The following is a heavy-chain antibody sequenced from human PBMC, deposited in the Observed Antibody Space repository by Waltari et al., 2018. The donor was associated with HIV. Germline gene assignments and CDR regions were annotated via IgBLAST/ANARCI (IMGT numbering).Heavy chain of an antibody. D-gene: IGHD3-16*01. Sequence: EVHLEQSGGNLVQPGGSLRLSCAASGFPFDTYAMNWVRQAPGKRLDWVSAISGSGDITYSAASVKGRFTISRDNSKNTVFLQMRSLRAEDTAVYYCAKDLGDYVWGMFTGAHFDSWGQGSLVTVSS. CDR2: ISGSGDIT. V-gene: IGHV3-23*04. J-gene: IGHJ5*01. CDR3: AKDLGDYVWGMFTGAHFDS. CDR1: GFPFDTYA.